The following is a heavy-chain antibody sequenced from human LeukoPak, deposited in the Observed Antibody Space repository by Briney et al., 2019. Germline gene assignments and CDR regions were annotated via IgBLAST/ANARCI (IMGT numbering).Heavy chain of an antibody. CDR2: IYSGGST. CDR3: ARGSAYSH. V-gene: IGHV3-66*02. J-gene: IGHJ4*02. CDR1: GFTVSTNY. Sequence: GGSLRLSCAASGFTVSTNYMSWVRQAPGKGLEWVSVIYSGGSTYYADSVKGRFTISRDNSKNMLYLRMSSLRAEDTAVYYCARGSAYSHWGQGTLVTVSS. D-gene: IGHD3-22*01.